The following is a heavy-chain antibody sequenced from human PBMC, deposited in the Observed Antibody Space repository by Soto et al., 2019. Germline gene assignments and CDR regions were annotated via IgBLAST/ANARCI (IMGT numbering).Heavy chain of an antibody. D-gene: IGHD2-2*01. CDR3: ARAGKVVPAAMVFYYYYMDV. J-gene: IGHJ6*03. Sequence: SETLSLTCAVYGGSFSGYYWSWIRQPPGKGLEWIGEINHSGSTNYNPSLKSRVTVSVDTSKNQFSLKLSSVTAADTAVYYCARAGKVVPAAMVFYYYYMDVWGKGNRGHRLL. V-gene: IGHV4-34*01. CDR2: INHSGST. CDR1: GGSFSGYY.